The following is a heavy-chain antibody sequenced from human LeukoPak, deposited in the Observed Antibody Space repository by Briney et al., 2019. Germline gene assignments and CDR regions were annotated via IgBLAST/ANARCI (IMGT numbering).Heavy chain of an antibody. CDR2: ISSSSTTI. CDR3: AGGIKLWLRAFDI. J-gene: IGHJ3*02. CDR1: GFTFRSYS. Sequence: GGSLRPSCAASGFTFRSYSMNWVRQAPGKGLEWVSFISSSSTTIYYADSVKGRFTISRDNAKNSLYLQMNSLRDEDTAVYYCAGGIKLWLRAFDIWGQGTMVTVSS. V-gene: IGHV3-48*02. D-gene: IGHD3-16*01.